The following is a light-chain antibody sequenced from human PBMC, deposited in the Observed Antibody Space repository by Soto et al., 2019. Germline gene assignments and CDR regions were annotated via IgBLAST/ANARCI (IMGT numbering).Light chain of an antibody. CDR3: QQYDNWPPWT. V-gene: IGKV3-15*01. Sequence: EIVMTQSPGTLSVSPLELATLSCRASQSVGSNLAWYQQKPGQAPRLLIYGASTRATAIPARFSGSGSGTEFTLTISSLQSEDFAVYYCQQYDNWPPWTFGQGTKVDIK. CDR2: GAS. J-gene: IGKJ1*01. CDR1: QSVGSN.